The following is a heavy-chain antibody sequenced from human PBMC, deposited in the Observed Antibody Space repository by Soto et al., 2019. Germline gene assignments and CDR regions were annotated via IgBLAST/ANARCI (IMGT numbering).Heavy chain of an antibody. Sequence: QVQLQESGPGLVKPSETLSLTCTVSGGSISSYYWSWIRQPPGKGLEWIGYIYYSGSTNYNPSLKSRINISVDTSKNQFSLKLSSVTAADTAGYHCASSAGNPLSRFDYWGQGTLVTVSS. CDR1: GGSISSYY. J-gene: IGHJ4*02. CDR2: IYYSGST. CDR3: ASSAGNPLSRFDY. D-gene: IGHD6-19*01. V-gene: IGHV4-59*01.